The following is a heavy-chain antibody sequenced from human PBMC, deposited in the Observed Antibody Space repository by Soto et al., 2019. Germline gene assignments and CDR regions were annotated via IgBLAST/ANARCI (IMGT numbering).Heavy chain of an antibody. Sequence: QVQLVESGGGVVQPGRSLRLSCAASGFTFSSYGMHWVRQAPGKGLEWVAVIWYDGSNKYYADSVKGRFTISRDNSKNTLYLQMNSLRAEDTAVYYCARDTDASLGESGFDPWGQGTLVTVSS. J-gene: IGHJ5*02. CDR1: GFTFSSYG. CDR2: IWYDGSNK. CDR3: ARDTDASLGESGFDP. D-gene: IGHD3-16*01. V-gene: IGHV3-33*01.